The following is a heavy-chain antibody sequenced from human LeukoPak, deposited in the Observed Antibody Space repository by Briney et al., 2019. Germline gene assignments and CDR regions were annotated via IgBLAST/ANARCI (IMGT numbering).Heavy chain of an antibody. CDR1: GGSISSTSYY. V-gene: IGHV4-39*01. CDR2: IYYSGST. CDR3: AKAGVRYFDSSDLYAFDF. J-gene: IGHJ3*01. D-gene: IGHD3-22*01. Sequence: PSETLSLTCAVSGGSISSTSYYWAWIRQPPGKGLEWIGTIYYSGSTYHNPSLKSRVTLSVDTSRNQFSLRLSSVDAADTAVYYCAKAGVRYFDSSDLYAFDFWGQGTTVTVSS.